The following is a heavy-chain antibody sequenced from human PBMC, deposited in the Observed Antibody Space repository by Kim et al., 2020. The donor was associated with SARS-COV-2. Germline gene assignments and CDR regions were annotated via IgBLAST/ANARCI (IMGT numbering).Heavy chain of an antibody. D-gene: IGHD6-13*01. J-gene: IGHJ4*02. V-gene: IGHV4-39*01. CDR3: ARRGAAAGMYYFDY. Sequence: NPHHKSRVTIYGDTSKNQFSLKLSSVTDADTAVYYCARRGAAAGMYYFDYWGQGTLVTVSS.